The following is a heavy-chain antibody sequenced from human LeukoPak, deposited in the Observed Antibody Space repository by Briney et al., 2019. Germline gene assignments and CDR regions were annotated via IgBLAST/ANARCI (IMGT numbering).Heavy chain of an antibody. CDR3: AKHSSGWYEYYFDY. D-gene: IGHD6-19*01. V-gene: IGHV3-23*01. J-gene: IGHJ4*02. CDR2: ISGSGGST. CDR1: GFTFSSYA. Sequence: GGSLRLSCAASGFTFSSYALTRVRQAPGKGLEWVSAISGSGGSTYYADSVKGRFTISRHNSKNTLYLQMNSLRAEDTAVYYCAKHSSGWYEYYFDYWGQGTLVTVSS.